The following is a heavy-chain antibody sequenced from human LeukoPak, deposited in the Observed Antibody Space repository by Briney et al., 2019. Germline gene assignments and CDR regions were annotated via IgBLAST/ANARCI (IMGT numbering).Heavy chain of an antibody. Sequence: GGSLRLSCAASGFTFSSYAMSWVRQAPGKGLEWVAVIWYDGSNKYYADSVKGRFTISRDNSKNTLYLQMNSLRAEDTAVYYCARSYSSGWYGAFDIWGQGTMVTVSS. V-gene: IGHV3-33*08. D-gene: IGHD6-19*01. CDR1: GFTFSSYA. CDR3: ARSYSSGWYGAFDI. J-gene: IGHJ3*02. CDR2: IWYDGSNK.